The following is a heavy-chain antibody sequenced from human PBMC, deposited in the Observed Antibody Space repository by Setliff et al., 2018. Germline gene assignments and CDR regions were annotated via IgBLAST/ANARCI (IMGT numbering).Heavy chain of an antibody. Sequence: SETLSLTCTVSDVSISGYYWSWIRQPPGKGLEWIGSLYYTGNTYYNPSLKSRVTISVDTSKNQFSLNLTSVTAADTAVYYCAREGFYCTNGVCYRPFDYWGQGTLVTVS. CDR3: AREGFYCTNGVCYRPFDY. CDR2: LYYTGNT. D-gene: IGHD2-8*01. V-gene: IGHV4-38-2*02. J-gene: IGHJ4*02. CDR1: DVSISGYY.